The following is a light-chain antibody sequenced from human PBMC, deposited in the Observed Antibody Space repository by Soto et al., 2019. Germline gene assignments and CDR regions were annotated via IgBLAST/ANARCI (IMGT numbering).Light chain of an antibody. J-gene: IGLJ2*01. CDR2: DVN. CDR3: TSWTTSTTMI. Sequence: QSALTQPASVSGSHGQSITISCTGTSSDIGAYNFVSWYQQHPSKAPKLMLYDVNIRPSGVSNRFSGSKSGNTASLTISGLQAEDEADYYCTSWTTSTTMIFGGGTQLTVL. V-gene: IGLV2-14*03. CDR1: SSDIGAYNF.